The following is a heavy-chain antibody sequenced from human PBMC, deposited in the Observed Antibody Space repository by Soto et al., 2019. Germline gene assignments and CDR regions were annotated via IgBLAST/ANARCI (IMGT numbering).Heavy chain of an antibody. Sequence: LRLSCAASGFTFSSYGMHWVRQAPGKGLEWVAVIWYDGSNKYYADSVKGRFTISRDNSKNTLYLQMNSLRAEDTAVYYCAREARVSSSRYYYGMDVWGQGTTVTVS. CDR3: AREARVSSSRYYYGMDV. CDR1: GFTFSSYG. J-gene: IGHJ6*02. D-gene: IGHD6-6*01. CDR2: IWYDGSNK. V-gene: IGHV3-33*01.